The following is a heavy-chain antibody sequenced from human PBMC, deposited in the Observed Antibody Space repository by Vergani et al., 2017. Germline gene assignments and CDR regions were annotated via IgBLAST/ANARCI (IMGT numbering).Heavy chain of an antibody. V-gene: IGHV3-23*01. D-gene: IGHD1-20*01. CDR2: ISGSGGSS. J-gene: IGHJ1*01. Sequence: EVQLLESGGGLVQPGGSLRLSCAASGFTFSSYAMSWVPQAQGKGLEWVSAISGSGGSSYYAYSVKGRFTISRDNSKNTLYLQMKSRRAKDTAVYYCAKGQAVYNWNLGGYWGQGSLVTVCS. CDR3: AKGQAVYNWNLGGY. CDR1: GFTFSSYA.